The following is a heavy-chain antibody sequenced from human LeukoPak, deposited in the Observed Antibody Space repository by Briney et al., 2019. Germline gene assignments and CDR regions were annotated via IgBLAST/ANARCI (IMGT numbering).Heavy chain of an antibody. J-gene: IGHJ3*02. CDR2: ISYIGST. D-gene: IGHD4-17*01. CDR1: DDSFSSHY. Sequence: SETLSLTCAVSDDSFSSHYWTWIRQPPGKGLEWIGYISYIGSTNYNPSLKSRVTISIDTSKNQFSLKLSSVTAADTAVYYCARDLVTVTKGFDTWGQGTMVSVSS. V-gene: IGHV4-59*11. CDR3: ARDLVTVTKGFDT.